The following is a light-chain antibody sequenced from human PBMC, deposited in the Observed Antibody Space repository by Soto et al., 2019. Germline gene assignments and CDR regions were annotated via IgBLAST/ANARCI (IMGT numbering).Light chain of an antibody. Sequence: QSALTQPASVSGSPGQSITISCTGTSSDVGGYYYVSWYQHHPGKAPKLMIYQVSNRPSGVANRCSGSKPGNTASLTISGLQAEDEADYYCSSYTSSNTFYVFGTGTKVTVL. CDR2: QVS. J-gene: IGLJ1*01. CDR3: SSYTSSNTFYV. V-gene: IGLV2-14*01. CDR1: SSDVGGYYY.